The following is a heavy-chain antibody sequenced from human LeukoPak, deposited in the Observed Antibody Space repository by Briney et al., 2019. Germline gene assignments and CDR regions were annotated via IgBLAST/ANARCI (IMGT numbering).Heavy chain of an antibody. V-gene: IGHV4-31*03. CDR3: ARDSQAYDGSTIDY. CDR2: IYYSGST. J-gene: IGHJ4*02. Sequence: SETLSLTCTVSGGSISSGGYYWTWIRQHPGKGLEWIGYIYYSGSTYYNPSLKSRVTISVDTSKNQFSLKLSSVTAADTAVYYCARDSQAYDGSTIDYWGQGTLVTVSS. D-gene: IGHD3-22*01. CDR1: GGSISSGGYY.